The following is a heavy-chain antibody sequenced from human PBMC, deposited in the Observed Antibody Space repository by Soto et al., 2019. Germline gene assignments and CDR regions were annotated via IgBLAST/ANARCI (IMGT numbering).Heavy chain of an antibody. J-gene: IGHJ4*02. Sequence: GGSLRLSCAASGFTVSSNYMSWVRQAPGKGLEWVSVIYSGGSTYYADSVKGRFTISRDNSKNTLYLQMNSLRAEDTAVYYCAREQYDYVWGSYRSVDYFDYWGQGTLVTAPQ. D-gene: IGHD3-16*02. CDR1: GFTVSSNY. CDR3: AREQYDYVWGSYRSVDYFDY. V-gene: IGHV3-66*01. CDR2: IYSGGST.